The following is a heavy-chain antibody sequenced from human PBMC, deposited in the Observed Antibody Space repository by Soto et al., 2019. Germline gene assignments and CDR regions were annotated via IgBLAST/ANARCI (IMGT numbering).Heavy chain of an antibody. CDR2: ISAYNGNT. D-gene: IGHD6-6*01. Sequence: QVQLVQSGAEVKKPGASVKVSCKASGYTFTSYGISWVRQAPGQGLEWMGWISAYNGNTNYAQKLQGRVTMTTDTATSTAYMELRSLRSGDTAVYYCARASTVGSSSIAPFADPWGQGTVVTVSS. J-gene: IGHJ5*02. V-gene: IGHV1-18*01. CDR3: ARASTVGSSSIAPFADP. CDR1: GYTFTSYG.